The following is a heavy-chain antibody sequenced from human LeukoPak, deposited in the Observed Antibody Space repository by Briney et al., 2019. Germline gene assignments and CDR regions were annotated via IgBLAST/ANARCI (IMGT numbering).Heavy chain of an antibody. V-gene: IGHV3-23*01. D-gene: IGHD5-12*01. Sequence: PGGSLRVSCAASGFTFSNYAMRWVRQAPGKGLEWVSTISGSGNSTYYADSVKGRFSISRDNSKNTFYLQMNSLRAEDTAVYYCAKQRGYGVSNYNDYWGQGTLVTVSS. CDR1: GFTFSNYA. CDR2: ISGSGNST. J-gene: IGHJ4*02. CDR3: AKQRGYGVSNYNDY.